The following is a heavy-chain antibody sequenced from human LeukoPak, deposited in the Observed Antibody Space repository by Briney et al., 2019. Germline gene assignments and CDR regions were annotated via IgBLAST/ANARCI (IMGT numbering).Heavy chain of an antibody. Sequence: GGSLRLSCAASGFTFSNFAMTWVRQAPGKGLQWVSTISAGGDSTYYADSVKGRFTISRDNSKNTVYLQMHSLRAEDTALYYCAKDNAWNCGSYFDYWGQGTLVTVSS. D-gene: IGHD1-7*01. CDR1: GFTFSNFA. V-gene: IGHV3-23*01. CDR2: ISAGGDST. J-gene: IGHJ4*02. CDR3: AKDNAWNCGSYFDY.